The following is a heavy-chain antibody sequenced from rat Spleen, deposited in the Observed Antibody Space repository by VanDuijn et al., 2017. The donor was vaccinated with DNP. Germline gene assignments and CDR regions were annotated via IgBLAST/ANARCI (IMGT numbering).Heavy chain of an antibody. CDR1: GFTFNNYW. J-gene: IGHJ1*01. CDR3: ARGSGTYYWYFDF. V-gene: IGHV5-31*01. Sequence: EVQLVESGGDLLQPGRSLKLSCVASGFTFNNYWMTWIRQVPGKGLEWVASIPSRGGNTYYPDSVKGRFTISRDNAKNTLYLQMNSLRSEDTATYYCARGSGTYYWYFDFWGPGTMVTVSS. CDR2: IPSRGGNT. D-gene: IGHD5-1*01.